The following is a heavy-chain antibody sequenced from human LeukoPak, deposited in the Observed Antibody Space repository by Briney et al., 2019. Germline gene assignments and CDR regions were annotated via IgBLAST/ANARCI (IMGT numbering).Heavy chain of an antibody. CDR2: INHSGST. Sequence: SETLSLTCAVYGGSFSGYYWSWIRQPPGKGLEWIGEINHSGSTNYNPSLKSRVTISVDTSKNQFSLKLSSVTAADTAVYYCASLGSFGGVIVFPYYFDYWGQGTLVTVST. CDR3: ASLGSFGGVIVFPYYFDY. J-gene: IGHJ4*02. D-gene: IGHD3-16*02. CDR1: GGSFSGYY. V-gene: IGHV4-34*01.